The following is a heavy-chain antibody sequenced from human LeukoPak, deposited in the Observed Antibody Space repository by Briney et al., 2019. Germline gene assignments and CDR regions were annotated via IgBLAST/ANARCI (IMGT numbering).Heavy chain of an antibody. V-gene: IGHV4-4*07. Sequence: ETPSLTFTVSGGSVSNYYWRWVRQPAGKGLEGIGRIYGSGTTRYNPSLQSRVTMSVDVSKNQFSLKLTSMTAADTAVYFCARGMAEAYDYNWFDPWGQGILVTVSS. J-gene: IGHJ5*02. CDR3: ARGMAEAYDYNWFDP. CDR1: GGSVSNYY. D-gene: IGHD5-12*01. CDR2: IYGSGTT.